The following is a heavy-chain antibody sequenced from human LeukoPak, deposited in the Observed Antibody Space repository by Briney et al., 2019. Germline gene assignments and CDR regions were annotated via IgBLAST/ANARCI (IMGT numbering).Heavy chain of an antibody. CDR2: IVPIFGTA. Sequence: SVKVSCKASGGTFSSYAISWVRQAPGQGLEWMGGIVPIFGTANYAQKFQGRVTITTDESTSTAYMELSSLRSEDTAVYYCARHPERDGYEDYWGQGTLVTVSS. V-gene: IGHV1-69*05. J-gene: IGHJ4*02. CDR3: ARHPERDGYEDY. CDR1: GGTFSSYA. D-gene: IGHD5-24*01.